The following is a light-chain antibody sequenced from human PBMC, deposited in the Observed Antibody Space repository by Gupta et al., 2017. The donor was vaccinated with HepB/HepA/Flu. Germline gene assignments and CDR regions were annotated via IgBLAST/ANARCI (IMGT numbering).Light chain of an antibody. CDR1: QSVSSSY. J-gene: IGKJ3*01. CDR3: QQYGSSLIFT. CDR2: GAS. Sequence: EIVLTQSPGTLSLSPGERATLSCRASQSVSSSYLAWYQQKPGQAPRLLIYGASSRATGIPDRFSGSGSGTDFTLTISRLDPEDFAVYYCQQYGSSLIFTFGPGTKVDFK. V-gene: IGKV3-20*01.